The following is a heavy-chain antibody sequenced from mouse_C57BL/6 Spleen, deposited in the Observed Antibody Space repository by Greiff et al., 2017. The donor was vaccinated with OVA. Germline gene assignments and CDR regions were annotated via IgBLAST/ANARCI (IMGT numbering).Heavy chain of an antibody. CDR2: ISDGGSYT. Sequence: EVKVEESGGGLVKPGGSLKLSCAASGFTFSSYAMSWVRQTPEKRLEWVATISDGGSYTYYPDNVKGRFTISRDNAKNNLYLQMSHLKSEDTAMYYCARDAYYYGSRGFAYWGQGTLVTVSA. J-gene: IGHJ3*01. V-gene: IGHV5-4*01. CDR1: GFTFSSYA. CDR3: ARDAYYYGSRGFAY. D-gene: IGHD1-1*01.